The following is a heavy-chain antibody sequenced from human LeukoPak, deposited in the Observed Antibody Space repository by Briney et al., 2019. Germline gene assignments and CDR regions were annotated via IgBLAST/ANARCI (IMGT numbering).Heavy chain of an antibody. Sequence: PGGSLRLSCAASRFTFSNYYMTWIRQAPGKGLQRVSYISSTGDTIFYADSVKGRFTISRDNAKNSLYLQMNSLRAEDTAVYYCATTVTTSNLGAFDIWGQGTMVTVSS. CDR1: RFTFSNYY. V-gene: IGHV3-11*04. CDR3: ATTVTTSNLGAFDI. D-gene: IGHD4-17*01. J-gene: IGHJ3*02. CDR2: ISSTGDTI.